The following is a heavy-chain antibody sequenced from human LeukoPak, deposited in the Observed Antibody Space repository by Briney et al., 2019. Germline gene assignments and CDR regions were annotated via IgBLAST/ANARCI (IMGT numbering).Heavy chain of an antibody. CDR3: AKGPYAGTFSGFAY. CDR2: ISAGGGIT. Sequence: GGTLRLSCAASGFTFSSFGMNWVRQAPEKGLEWVSTISAGGGITYYADSVKGRFTISRDNSKNTLYLQMNSLRAEDTAVYYCAKGPYAGTFSGFAYWGQGTLVTVSS. J-gene: IGHJ4*02. V-gene: IGHV3-23*01. CDR1: GFTFSSFG. D-gene: IGHD6-13*01.